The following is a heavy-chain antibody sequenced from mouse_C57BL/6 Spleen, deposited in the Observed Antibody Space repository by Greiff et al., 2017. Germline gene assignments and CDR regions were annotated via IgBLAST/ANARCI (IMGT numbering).Heavy chain of an antibody. CDR2: IYPGSGST. CDR3: ARDDYYGGYFDY. J-gene: IGHJ2*01. D-gene: IGHD1-1*01. V-gene: IGHV1-55*01. CDR1: CYTFTSYW. Sequence: QVQLQQPVAELVTPGASVKMSCKASCYTFTSYWITWVKQRPGQGLEWIGDIYPGSGSTNYNEKFKSKAKLTVDTSSSTAYMQLSSLTSEDSAVYYCARDDYYGGYFDYWGQGTTLTVSS.